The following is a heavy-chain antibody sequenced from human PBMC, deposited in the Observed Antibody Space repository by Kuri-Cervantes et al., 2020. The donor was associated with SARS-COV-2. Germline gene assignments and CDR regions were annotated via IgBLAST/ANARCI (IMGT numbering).Heavy chain of an antibody. CDR1: GFTFSSYW. CDR2: IKQDGSEK. CDR3: ANLPAAINNYYYYYMDV. Sequence: GESLKISCAASGFTFSSYWMSWVRQAPGKGLEWVANIKQDGSEKYYVDSVKGRFTISRDNAKNSLYLQMNSLRAEDTAVYYCANLPAAINNYYYYYMDVWGKGTTVTVSS. V-gene: IGHV3-7*03. D-gene: IGHD2-2*02. J-gene: IGHJ6*03.